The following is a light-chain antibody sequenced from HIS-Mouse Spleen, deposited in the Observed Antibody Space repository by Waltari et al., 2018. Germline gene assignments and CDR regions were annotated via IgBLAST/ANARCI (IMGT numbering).Light chain of an antibody. V-gene: IGKV1-9*01. J-gene: IGKJ1*01. CDR2: AAS. CDR3: QQLNSYPPT. Sequence: IQLSQSPSFLSASVGDRGTITCRASQRISSYLAWYQQKPGKAPKLRIYAASPLQSGVSSRFSGSGSGTEFTLTISSLQPEDFATYYCQQLNSYPPTFGQGTKVEIK. CDR1: QRISSY.